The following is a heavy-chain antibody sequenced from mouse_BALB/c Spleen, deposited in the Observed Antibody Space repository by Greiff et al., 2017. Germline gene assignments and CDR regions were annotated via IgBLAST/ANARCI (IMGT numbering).Heavy chain of an antibody. D-gene: IGHD2-1*01. Sequence: VQLVESGPGLVQPSQSLSITCTVSGFSLPSYGVHWVRQSPGKGLEWLGVIWSGGSTDYNAAFISRLSISKDNSKSQVFFKMNSLQANDTAIYYGTRKWGGNVGLAGFAYWGQGTLVTVSA. V-gene: IGHV2-2*02. J-gene: IGHJ3*01. CDR2: IWSGGST. CDR1: GFSLPSYG. CDR3: TRKWGGNVGLAGFAY.